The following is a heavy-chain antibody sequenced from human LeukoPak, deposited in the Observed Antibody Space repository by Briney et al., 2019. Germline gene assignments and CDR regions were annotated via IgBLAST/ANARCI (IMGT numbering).Heavy chain of an antibody. CDR2: IYNSGST. Sequence: SETLPLTCTVSGGSVSDNNFFWNWIRQPPGKGLEWIGYIYNSGSTNYNPALNSRVTISVDTSNNQFSLKLSSVIAADTAVYYCAGLEAHRPLDYWGQGTLVIVSP. V-gene: IGHV4-61*01. CDR3: AGLEAHRPLDY. J-gene: IGHJ4*02. CDR1: GGSVSDNNFF.